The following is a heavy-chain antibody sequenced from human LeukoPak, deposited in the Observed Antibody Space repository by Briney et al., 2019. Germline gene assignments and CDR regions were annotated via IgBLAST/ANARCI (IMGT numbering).Heavy chain of an antibody. Sequence: EGSLRLSCAASGFTFGSYSMSWVRQAPGKGLEWVSSISHGSSYIYYADSVKGRFTISRDNAENSLYLQMNSLRAEDTAVYYCARGPKYIASTGPHYFDYWGQGTLVTVSS. D-gene: IGHD1-1*01. J-gene: IGHJ4*02. V-gene: IGHV3-21*01. CDR3: ARGPKYIASTGPHYFDY. CDR1: GFTFGSYS. CDR2: ISHGSSYI.